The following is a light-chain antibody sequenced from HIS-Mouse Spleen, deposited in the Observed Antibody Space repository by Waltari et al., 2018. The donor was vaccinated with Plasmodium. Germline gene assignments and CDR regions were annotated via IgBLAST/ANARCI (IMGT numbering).Light chain of an antibody. V-gene: IGLV3-25*03. Sequence: SYELTQPPSVSVSPGQTARIPGSGDALPKQYAYWYQQKPGQAPVLVIYKDSERPSGIPERFSGSSSGTTVTLTISGVQAEDEADYYCQSADSSGTYWVFGGGTKLTVL. CDR1: ALPKQY. CDR3: QSADSSGTYWV. CDR2: KDS. J-gene: IGLJ3*02.